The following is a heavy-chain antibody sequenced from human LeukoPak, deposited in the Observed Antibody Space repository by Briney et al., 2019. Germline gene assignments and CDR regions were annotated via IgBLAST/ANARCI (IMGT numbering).Heavy chain of an antibody. CDR3: AREYPNYSGSYFRYYYYYYYMDV. V-gene: IGHV3-21*01. CDR1: GFTFSSYS. D-gene: IGHD1-26*01. J-gene: IGHJ6*03. CDR2: ISSSSSYI. Sequence: GGSLRLSCAASGFTFSSYSMNWVRQAPGKGLEWVSSISSSSSYIYYADSVKGRFTISRDNAKNSLYLQMNSLRAEDTAVYYCAREYPNYSGSYFRYYYYYYYMDVWGKGTTVTVSS.